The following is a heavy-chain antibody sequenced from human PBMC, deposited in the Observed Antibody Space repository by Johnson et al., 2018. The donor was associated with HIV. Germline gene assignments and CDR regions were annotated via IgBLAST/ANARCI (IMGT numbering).Heavy chain of an antibody. Sequence: MLLVESGGGLVQPGGSLRLSCAVSGFTVSSNYMTWVRRAPGKGLEWVSVISSDGNTYYADSVKGRFSISRDNSKNTLYLQMNRLTVEDTAVYYCARRVEGRRSANDAFDIWGQGTMVTVSS. J-gene: IGHJ3*02. D-gene: IGHD1-1*01. CDR1: GFTVSSNY. V-gene: IGHV3-66*01. CDR3: ARRVEGRRSANDAFDI. CDR2: ISSDGNT.